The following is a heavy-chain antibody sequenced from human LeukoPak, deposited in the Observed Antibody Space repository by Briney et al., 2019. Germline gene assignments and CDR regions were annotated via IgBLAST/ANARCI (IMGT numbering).Heavy chain of an antibody. CDR2: IYYSGST. CDR3: ARDRSPEGYYDSSHWDYYHGMDV. J-gene: IGHJ6*02. Sequence: SETLSLTCTVSGGSISSSYYYWGWIRQPPGKGLEWIGSIYYSGSTYYNPSLKSRVTISVDTSKNQFSLNLSSVTAADTAMYYCARDRSPEGYYDSSHWDYYHGMDVWGQGTTVTVSS. V-gene: IGHV4-39*07. D-gene: IGHD3-22*01. CDR1: GGSISSSYYY.